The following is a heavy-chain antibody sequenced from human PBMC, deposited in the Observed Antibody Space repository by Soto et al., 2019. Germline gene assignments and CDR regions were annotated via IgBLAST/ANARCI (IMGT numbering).Heavy chain of an antibody. CDR1: GLTFSTYA. D-gene: IGHD1-1*01. J-gene: IGHJ6*02. V-gene: IGHV3-23*01. Sequence: EVQLLESGGGLVQPGGSLRLSCAASGLTFSTYAMNWVRQAPGNGLEWVAAISGSGGSINNGDSVKGRCTITRENSKKTRYLQMNSLRDEDTAVYRCVKGYWKGDVWGQGTTVTVSS. CDR2: ISGSGGSI. CDR3: VKGYWKGDV.